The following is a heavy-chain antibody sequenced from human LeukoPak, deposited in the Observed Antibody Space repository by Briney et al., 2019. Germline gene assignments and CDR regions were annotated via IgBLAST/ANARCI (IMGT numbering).Heavy chain of an antibody. V-gene: IGHV3-53*01. CDR1: GFTVSSNY. Sequence: PGGSLRLSCAASGFTVSSNYMSWVRQAPGKGLEWVSVIYSGGDTYYADSVKGRFTISRDNSKNTLYLQMNSLRAEDTALYYCARGPPLSKDYFDYWGQGTLVTVSS. J-gene: IGHJ4*02. D-gene: IGHD2/OR15-2a*01. CDR2: IYSGGDT. CDR3: ARGPPLSKDYFDY.